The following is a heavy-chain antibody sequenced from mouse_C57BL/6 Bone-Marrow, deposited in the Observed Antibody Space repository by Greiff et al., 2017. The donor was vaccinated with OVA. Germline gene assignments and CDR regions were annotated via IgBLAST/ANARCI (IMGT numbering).Heavy chain of an antibody. D-gene: IGHD1-1*01. CDR1: GFTFSDYY. CDR2: INYDGSST. CDR3: ARESSYWYFDV. J-gene: IGHJ1*03. Sequence: EVQRVESEGGLVQPGSSMKLSCTASGFTFSDYYMAWVRQVPEKGLEWVANINYDGSSTYYLDSLKSRFIISRDNAKNILYLQMSSLKSEDTATYYCARESSYWYFDVWGTGTTVTVSS. V-gene: IGHV5-16*01.